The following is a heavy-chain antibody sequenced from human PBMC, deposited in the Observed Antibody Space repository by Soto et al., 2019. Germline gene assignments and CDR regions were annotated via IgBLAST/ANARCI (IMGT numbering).Heavy chain of an antibody. CDR1: GFTFSSYG. Sequence: QVQLVESGGGVVQPGRSLRLSCAASGFTFSSYGIHWVRQAPGKGLEWVAVIWYDGSNKYYADSVKGRFTISRDNSKNTLYLQMNSLRAEDTAVYYCARGRYQLLFGTFDPWGQGTLVTVSS. CDR2: IWYDGSNK. J-gene: IGHJ5*02. V-gene: IGHV3-33*01. CDR3: ARGRYQLLFGTFDP. D-gene: IGHD2-2*01.